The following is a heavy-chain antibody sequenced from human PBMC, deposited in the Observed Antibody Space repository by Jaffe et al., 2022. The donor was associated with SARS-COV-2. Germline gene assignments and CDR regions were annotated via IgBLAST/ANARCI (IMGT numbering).Heavy chain of an antibody. CDR3: ARGVPRGPWIQLWLRGGFKDYYYGMDV. CDR1: GGSFSGYY. D-gene: IGHD5-18*01. Sequence: QVQLQQWGAGLLKPSETLSLTCAVYGGSFSGYYWSWIRQPPGKGLEWIGEINHSGSTNYNPSLKSRVTISVDTSKNQFSLKLSSVTAADTAVYYCARGVPRGPWIQLWLRGGFKDYYYGMDVWGQGTTVTVSS. J-gene: IGHJ6*02. CDR2: INHSGST. V-gene: IGHV4-34*01.